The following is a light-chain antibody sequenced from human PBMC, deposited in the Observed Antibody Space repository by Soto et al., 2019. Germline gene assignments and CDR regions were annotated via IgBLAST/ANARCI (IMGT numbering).Light chain of an antibody. Sequence: AIRMTQSPSSFSASTGDRVTITCRASQGISSYLAWYQQKPGKAPKLLIYAASTLQSGVPSRFSGSGSGTDFTLTLSCLQSEDFATYYCQQYRTFGQGTKVEIK. J-gene: IGKJ1*01. V-gene: IGKV1-8*01. CDR3: QQYRT. CDR1: QGISSY. CDR2: AAS.